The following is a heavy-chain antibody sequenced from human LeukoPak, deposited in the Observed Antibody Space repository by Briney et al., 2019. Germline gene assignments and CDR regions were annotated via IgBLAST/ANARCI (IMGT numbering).Heavy chain of an antibody. Sequence: GTLRLSRAASGFTFSNAWMSWVRQAPGKGLEWVGRIKSKTDGGTTDYAAPVKGRFTISRDDSKNTLYLQMNSLRAEDTAVYYCARDAGTTIFDYWGQGTLVTVSS. CDR1: GFTFSNAW. J-gene: IGHJ4*02. CDR2: IKSKTDGGTT. CDR3: ARDAGTTIFDY. V-gene: IGHV3-15*01. D-gene: IGHD1-1*01.